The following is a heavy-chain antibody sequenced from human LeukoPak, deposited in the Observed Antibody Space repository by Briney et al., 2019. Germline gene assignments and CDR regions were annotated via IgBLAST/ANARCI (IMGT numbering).Heavy chain of an antibody. Sequence: SETLSLTCTVSGGSISSSSYYWGWIRQPPGKGLEWIGSIYYSGSTYYNPSLKSRVTISVDTSKNQFSLKLSSVTAADTAVYYCARIAAAGRDNWFDPWGQGTLVTVSS. CDR3: ARIAAAGRDNWFDP. J-gene: IGHJ5*02. CDR1: GGSISSSSYY. D-gene: IGHD6-13*01. V-gene: IGHV4-39*07. CDR2: IYYSGST.